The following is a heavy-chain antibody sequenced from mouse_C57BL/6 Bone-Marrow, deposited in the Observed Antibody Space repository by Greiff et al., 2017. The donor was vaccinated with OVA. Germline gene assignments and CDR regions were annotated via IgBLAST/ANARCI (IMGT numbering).Heavy chain of an antibody. J-gene: IGHJ3*01. CDR2: IYPGSGNT. CDR3: ASSIYDYGPSY. D-gene: IGHD2-4*01. V-gene: IGHV1-76*01. CDR1: GYTFTDYY. Sequence: VQLQQSGAELVRPGASVKLSCKASGYTFTDYYINWVKQRPGQGLEWIARIYPGSGNTYYNEKFKGKATLTAEKSSSPAYMQLSSLTSEDSAVYFCASSIYDYGPSYWGQGTLVTVSA.